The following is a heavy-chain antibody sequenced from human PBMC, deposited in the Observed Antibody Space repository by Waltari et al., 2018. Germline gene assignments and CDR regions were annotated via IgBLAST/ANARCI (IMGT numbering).Heavy chain of an antibody. CDR1: GFTFSNSW. J-gene: IGHJ3*02. CDR2: IKQGGSEK. Sequence: EVQLVESGGGLVQPGGSLRLSCAASGFTFSNSWMGWVRQAPGKGLEWVASIKQGGSEKFYVDSVKGRFTISRDNAKNSLYLQMDSLRAEDTAVYYYTRGSGGAFDIW. D-gene: IGHD6-25*01. CDR3: TRGSGGAFDI. V-gene: IGHV3-7*01.